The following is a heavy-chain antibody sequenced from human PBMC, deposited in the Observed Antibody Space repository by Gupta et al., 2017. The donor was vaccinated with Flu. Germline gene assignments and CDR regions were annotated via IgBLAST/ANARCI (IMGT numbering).Heavy chain of an antibody. Sequence: QVQLQESGPGLVKPSDTLSLTCGVSGYSISSSHWWGWILQPPGKGLEWIGYIYHSGSTYYNPSLNSRVTMSVDTSKNHFSLKLSSVTAVDTAVYYCARWTGTASGYNWYFDPWGRGTLVTVSS. CDR1: GYSISSSHW. J-gene: IGHJ2*01. V-gene: IGHV4-28*01. CDR3: ARWTGTASGYNWYFDP. D-gene: IGHD1-1*01. CDR2: IYHSGST.